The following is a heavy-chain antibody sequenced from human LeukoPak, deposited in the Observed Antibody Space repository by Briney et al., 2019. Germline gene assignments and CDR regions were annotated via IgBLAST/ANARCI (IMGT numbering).Heavy chain of an antibody. CDR3: AKMLHSSSWYWAGRYYYYGMDV. V-gene: IGHV3-30*18. J-gene: IGHJ6*02. CDR2: ISYDGSNK. CDR1: GFTFSSYG. Sequence: GGSLRLSCAASGFTFSSYGMHWVRQAPGKGLEWVAVISYDGSNKYYADSVKGRFTISRDNSKNTLYLQMNSLRAEDTAVYYCAKMLHSSSWYWAGRYYYYGMDVWGQGTTVTVSS. D-gene: IGHD6-13*01.